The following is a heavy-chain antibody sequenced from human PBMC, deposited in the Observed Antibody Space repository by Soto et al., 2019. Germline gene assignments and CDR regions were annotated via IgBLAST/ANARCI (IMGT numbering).Heavy chain of an antibody. J-gene: IGHJ3*02. Sequence: ASVKVSCKASGYTFTSYCMHWVRQAPGQGLEWMGIINPSGGSTSYAQKFQGRVTMTRDTSTSTVYMELSSLRSEDTAVYYCATPGPYDSSGYYAAFDIWGQGTMVTVSS. CDR3: ATPGPYDSSGYYAAFDI. V-gene: IGHV1-46*03. CDR1: GYTFTSYC. CDR2: INPSGGST. D-gene: IGHD3-22*01.